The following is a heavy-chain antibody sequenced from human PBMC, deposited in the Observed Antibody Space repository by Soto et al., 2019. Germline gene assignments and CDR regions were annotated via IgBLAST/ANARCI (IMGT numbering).Heavy chain of an antibody. D-gene: IGHD6-19*01. J-gene: IGHJ4*02. V-gene: IGHV3-53*02. CDR2: IYSGGST. Sequence: EVPLVETGGGLIQPGGSLRLSCAASGFTVSSNYMSWVRQAPGKGLEWVSVIYSGGSTYYADSVRGRFTMSRDNSKNTLYLQMNSLRAEDTAVYYCAREPGIAVAGTFWGQGTLVTVSS. CDR3: AREPGIAVAGTF. CDR1: GFTVSSNY.